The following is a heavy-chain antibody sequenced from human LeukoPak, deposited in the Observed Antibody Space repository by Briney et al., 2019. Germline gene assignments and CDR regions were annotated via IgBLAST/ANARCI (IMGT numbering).Heavy chain of an antibody. CDR3: ARLPVSRSRANYYYYYMDV. CDR2: IYPGDSDT. V-gene: IGHV5-51*01. CDR1: GYSFTSYW. J-gene: IGHJ6*03. Sequence: GESLKISCKGSGYSFTSYWIGWVRQMPGKGLEWMGIIYPGDSDTRYSPSFQGQVTISADKSISTAYLQWSSLKASDTAMYYCARLPVSRSRANYYYYYMDVWGKGTTVTVSS.